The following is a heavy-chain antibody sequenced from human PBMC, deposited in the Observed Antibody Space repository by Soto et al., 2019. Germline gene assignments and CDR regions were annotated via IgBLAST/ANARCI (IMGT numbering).Heavy chain of an antibody. CDR1: GYTFTMYY. CDR2: INPSGGAT. V-gene: IGHV1-46*01. J-gene: IGHJ5*02. D-gene: IGHD4-17*01. Sequence: ASVNVSCKASGYTFTMYYIHWVRQAPGQGLEWMGNINPSGGATGYAQKFQGRVTMTEDTSTDTAYMELSSLRSEDTAVYFCARGIKYGAYSRWFDPWGQGTLVTVSS. CDR3: ARGIKYGAYSRWFDP.